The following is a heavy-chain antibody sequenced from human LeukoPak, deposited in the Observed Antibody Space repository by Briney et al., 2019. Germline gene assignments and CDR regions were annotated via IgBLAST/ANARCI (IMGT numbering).Heavy chain of an antibody. V-gene: IGHV3-23*01. Sequence: PGGSLRLSCAASGFTFGSYAMNWVRQAPGKGLEWVSVISGGGGTTYYADSVKGRFTISRDNSKNTLFLQMNSLRAEDTAVYYCAKDREGLSSGYDLEYFDYWGQGTLVTVSS. D-gene: IGHD5-12*01. J-gene: IGHJ4*02. CDR2: ISGGGGTT. CDR1: GFTFGSYA. CDR3: AKDREGLSSGYDLEYFDY.